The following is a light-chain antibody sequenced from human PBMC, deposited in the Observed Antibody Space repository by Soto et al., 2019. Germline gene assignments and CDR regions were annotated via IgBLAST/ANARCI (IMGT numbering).Light chain of an antibody. CDR3: HQYGSSPLP. V-gene: IGKV3-20*01. J-gene: IGKJ4*01. Sequence: EIVLTQSPGTLSLSPGETATLSCRASETVDTSSLGWYQQKPGRAPSLLIYSASRRATGIPDRFDASGSATDFNLTISRLEPEDFAVYYCHQYGSSPLPFGGGTKVEI. CDR1: ETVDTSS. CDR2: SAS.